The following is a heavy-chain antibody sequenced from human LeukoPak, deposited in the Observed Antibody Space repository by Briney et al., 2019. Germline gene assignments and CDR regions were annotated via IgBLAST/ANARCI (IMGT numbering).Heavy chain of an antibody. J-gene: IGHJ6*03. V-gene: IGHV1-2*02. Sequence: ASVKVSCKSSGYKFTGNYIRWVRRAPGQVFEWMGWFNPNSGATGYAQNFQGRVTMTGDTSISTAYMELSSLRSDDTAVYYCARGDSDQYCYYMSDWGKGTTVTVSS. CDR3: ARGDSDQYCYYMSD. CDR1: GYKFTGNY. CDR2: FNPNSGAT. D-gene: IGHD2-15*01.